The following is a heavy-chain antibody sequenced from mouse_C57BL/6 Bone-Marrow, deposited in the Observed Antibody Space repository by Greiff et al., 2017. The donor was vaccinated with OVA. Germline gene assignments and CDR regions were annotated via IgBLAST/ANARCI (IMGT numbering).Heavy chain of an antibody. CDR3: TRDRITTVVDAMDY. CDR2: ISGGGDYI. D-gene: IGHD1-1*01. CDR1: GFTFSSYA. V-gene: IGHV5-9-1*02. J-gene: IGHJ4*01. Sequence: EVMLVESGEGLVKPGGSLKLSCAASGFTFSSYAMSWVRQTPEKRLEWVAYISGGGDYIYYADTVKGRFTISRDNARNTLYLQMSSLKSEDTAMYYCTRDRITTVVDAMDYWGQGTSVTVSS.